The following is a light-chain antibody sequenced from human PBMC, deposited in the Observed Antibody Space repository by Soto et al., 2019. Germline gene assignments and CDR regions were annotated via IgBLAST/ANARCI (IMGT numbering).Light chain of an antibody. CDR2: KNS. Sequence: QAVVTQPPSASGTPGQRVTISCSGSSSNIGSNYVYWYQHLPGTAPKVLIYKNSHRPSGVPDRFSGSKSDTSASLAFSGLRSEDEAHYYCAVWDDSLSGVVFGGGTKLTVL. V-gene: IGLV1-47*01. CDR3: AVWDDSLSGVV. J-gene: IGLJ3*02. CDR1: SSNIGSNY.